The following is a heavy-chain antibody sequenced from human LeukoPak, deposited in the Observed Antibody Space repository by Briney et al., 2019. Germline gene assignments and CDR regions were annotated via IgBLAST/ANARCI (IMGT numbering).Heavy chain of an antibody. CDR1: GGSISPNNYY. J-gene: IGHJ4*02. D-gene: IGHD1-26*01. V-gene: IGHV4-39*07. CDR3: ARRGYRGSYYG. Sequence: PSETLSLTCTVSGGSISPNNYYWGWIRQPPGKGLEWIGSIYYSGSTYYNPSLKSRVTISVDTSKNQFSLKLSSVTAADTAVYYCARRGYRGSYYGWGQGTLVTVSS. CDR2: IYYSGST.